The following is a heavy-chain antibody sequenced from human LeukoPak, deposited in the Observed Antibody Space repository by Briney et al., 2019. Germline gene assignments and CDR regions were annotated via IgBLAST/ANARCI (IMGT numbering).Heavy chain of an antibody. CDR3: ARGAPKGVTTVYFDY. V-gene: IGHV3-30*14. J-gene: IGHJ4*02. CDR2: ISYDGSNK. Sequence: GGSLRLSCAASGFTFSSYAMHWVRQAPGKGLEWVAVISYDGSNKYYADSVKGRFTISRENAKNSLYLQMNSLRAGDTAVYYCARGAPKGVTTVYFDYWGQGTLVTVSS. CDR1: GFTFSSYA. D-gene: IGHD4-17*01.